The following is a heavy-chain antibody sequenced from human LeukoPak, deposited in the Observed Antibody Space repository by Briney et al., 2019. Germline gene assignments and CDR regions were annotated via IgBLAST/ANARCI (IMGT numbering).Heavy chain of an antibody. CDR2: IWYDGSNK. Sequence: PGGSLRLSCAASGFTFSSYGMHWVRQAPGKGLEWVAVIWYDGSNKYYADSVKGRFTISRDNSKNTLYLQMNSLRAEDTAVYYCASISGFFYGMDVWGQGTTVTVSS. D-gene: IGHD2-21*01. V-gene: IGHV3-33*01. J-gene: IGHJ6*02. CDR1: GFTFSSYG. CDR3: ASISGFFYGMDV.